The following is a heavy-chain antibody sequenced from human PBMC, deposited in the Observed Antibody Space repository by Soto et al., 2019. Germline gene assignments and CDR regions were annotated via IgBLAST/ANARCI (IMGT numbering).Heavy chain of an antibody. CDR3: AKRDYGDYSDHYYGMDV. V-gene: IGHV3-30*18. CDR1: GFTFSSYG. CDR2: ISYDGSNK. J-gene: IGHJ6*02. D-gene: IGHD4-17*01. Sequence: PGGSLRLSCAASGFTFSSYGMHWVRQAPGKGLEWVAVISYDGSNKYYADSVKGRFTISRDNSKNTLYLQMNSLRAEDTAVYYCAKRDYGDYSDHYYGMDVWGQGTTVTVSS.